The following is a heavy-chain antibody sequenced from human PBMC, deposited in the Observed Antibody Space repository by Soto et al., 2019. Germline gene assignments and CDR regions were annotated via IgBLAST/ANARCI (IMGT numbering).Heavy chain of an antibody. D-gene: IGHD5-12*01. J-gene: IGHJ4*02. CDR1: GFTFSPYA. CDR2: ISGSGGNT. CDR3: AKDRDRWLQFGYFDY. Sequence: GGSLRLSCAASGFTFSPYAMTWVRQAPGKGLEWVSSISGSGGNTNYADSVKGRFTISRDNSKNTLYLQMNSLRAEDTAVYYCAKDRDRWLQFGYFDYWGQGTLVTVSS. V-gene: IGHV3-23*01.